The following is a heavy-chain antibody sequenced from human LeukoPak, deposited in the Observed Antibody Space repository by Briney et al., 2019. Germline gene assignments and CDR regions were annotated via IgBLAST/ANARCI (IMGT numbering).Heavy chain of an antibody. Sequence: GGSLRLSCAASGFTVSSNYMSWVRQAPGKGLERVSVIYSGGSTYCADSVKGRFTISRDNSKNTLYLQMNSLRAEDTAVYYCARDRSGTTDYWGQGTLVTVSS. V-gene: IGHV3-66*01. CDR2: IYSGGST. CDR3: ARDRSGTTDY. D-gene: IGHD1-1*01. CDR1: GFTVSSNY. J-gene: IGHJ4*02.